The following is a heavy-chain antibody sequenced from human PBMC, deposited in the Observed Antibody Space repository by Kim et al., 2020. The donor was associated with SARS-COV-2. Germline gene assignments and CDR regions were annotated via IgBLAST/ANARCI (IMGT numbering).Heavy chain of an antibody. D-gene: IGHD6-13*01. CDR1: GFTFTSSS. J-gene: IGHJ3*02. Sequence: SVKVSCQASGFTFTSSSMQWVRQARGQRLEWMGWIAAGSGNTNYAQKFQERVTITRDVSTRTAYMELSGLRSGDTAVYYCAADHRIATTGNGFHIWGQGTMVTVSS. CDR3: AADHRIATTGNGFHI. V-gene: IGHV1-58*02. CDR2: IAAGSGNT.